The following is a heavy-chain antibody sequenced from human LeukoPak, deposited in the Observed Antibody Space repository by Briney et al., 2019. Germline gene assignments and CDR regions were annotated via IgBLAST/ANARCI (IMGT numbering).Heavy chain of an antibody. V-gene: IGHV4-39*01. Sequence: SETLSLTCTVSGGSISSSSYYWGWIRQPPGKGLEWIGSIYYSGSTYYNPSLKSRVTISVDTSKNQFPLKLSSVTAADTAVYYCARKGVAAAGPNWFDPWGQGTLVTVSS. CDR3: ARKGVAAAGPNWFDP. CDR1: GGSISSSSYY. J-gene: IGHJ5*02. D-gene: IGHD6-13*01. CDR2: IYYSGST.